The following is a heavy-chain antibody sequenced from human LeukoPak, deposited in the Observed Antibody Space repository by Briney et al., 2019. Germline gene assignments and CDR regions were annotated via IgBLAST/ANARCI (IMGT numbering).Heavy chain of an antibody. CDR3: ARDDSYGLDY. CDR1: GFIFSSYE. D-gene: IGHD5-18*01. V-gene: IGHV3-48*03. J-gene: IGHJ4*02. Sequence: GGSLRLSCAASGFIFSSYEMNWVRQAPGQGLEWVSYISSSGSTIYYADSVKGRFTISRDNAKNSLYLQMNNLRAEDTAVYYCARDDSYGLDYWGQGTLVTVSS. CDR2: ISSSGSTI.